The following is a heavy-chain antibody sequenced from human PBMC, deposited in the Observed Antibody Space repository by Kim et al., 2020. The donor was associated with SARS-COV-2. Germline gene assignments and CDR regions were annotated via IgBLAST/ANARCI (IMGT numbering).Heavy chain of an antibody. Sequence: GRFTISRENAKNSLYLQMNSLRAGDTAVYYCARGGPRYGDVFYYYYYMDVWGKGTTVTVSS. V-gene: IGHV3-13*01. J-gene: IGHJ6*03. D-gene: IGHD4-17*01. CDR3: ARGGPRYGDVFYYYYYMDV.